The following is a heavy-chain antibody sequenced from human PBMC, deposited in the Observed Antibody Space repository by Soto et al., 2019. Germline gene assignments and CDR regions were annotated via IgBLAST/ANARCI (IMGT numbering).Heavy chain of an antibody. CDR2: INAGNGNT. Sequence: ASVKVSCKASGYTFTSYAMHWVRQAPGQRLEWMGWINAGNGNTKYSQKFQGRVTITRDTSASTAYMELSSLRSEDTAVYYCARAEGDYGDYPFDYWGQGTLVTVSS. D-gene: IGHD4-17*01. CDR3: ARAEGDYGDYPFDY. CDR1: GYTFTSYA. J-gene: IGHJ4*02. V-gene: IGHV1-3*01.